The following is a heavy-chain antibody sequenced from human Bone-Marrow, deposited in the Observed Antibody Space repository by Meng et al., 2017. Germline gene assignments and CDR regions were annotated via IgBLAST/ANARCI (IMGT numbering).Heavy chain of an antibody. CDR2: ISISSSYI. CDR3: ARDPLYCGGDCSINWFDP. J-gene: IGHJ5*02. CDR1: RFTLTSYS. Sequence: GGSLRLSCAASRFTLTSYSMNWFRQSPGKGLEGVSSISISSSYIYYVDSVKGRFTISRDNAKNSLYLQMDSLRAEDTAVYYCARDPLYCGGDCSINWFDPWGQGTLVTVSS. V-gene: IGHV3-21*01. D-gene: IGHD2-21*02.